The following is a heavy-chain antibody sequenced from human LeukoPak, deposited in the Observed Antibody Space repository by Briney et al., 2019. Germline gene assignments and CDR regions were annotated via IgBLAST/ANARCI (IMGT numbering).Heavy chain of an antibody. V-gene: IGHV1-2*04. CDR2: INPNSGGT. CDR1: GYTFTGYY. Sequence: GASVKVSCKASGYTFTGYYMHWVRQAPGQGLEWMGWINPNSGGTNYAQKFQGWVTMTRDTSISTAYMELSRLRSDDTAVYYCARGAYDWNPTHHPYYCGMDVWGQGTTVTVSS. D-gene: IGHD1-1*01. J-gene: IGHJ6*02. CDR3: ARGAYDWNPTHHPYYCGMDV.